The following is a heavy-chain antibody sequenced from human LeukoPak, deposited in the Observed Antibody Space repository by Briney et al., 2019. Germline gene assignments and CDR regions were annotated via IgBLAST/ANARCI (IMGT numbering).Heavy chain of an antibody. Sequence: AGESLKISCKGSGYSFATYWVGWVRQMPGKGLEWMAIIYPGDSDTRYSPSFQGQVTVSADKSISTAYLQWSSLKASDTAMYYCARHPNNNYDDTTTYTYWGQGTLVTVSS. CDR1: GYSFATYW. CDR3: ARHPNNNYDDTTTYTY. D-gene: IGHD2/OR15-2a*01. CDR2: IYPGDSDT. V-gene: IGHV5-51*01. J-gene: IGHJ4*02.